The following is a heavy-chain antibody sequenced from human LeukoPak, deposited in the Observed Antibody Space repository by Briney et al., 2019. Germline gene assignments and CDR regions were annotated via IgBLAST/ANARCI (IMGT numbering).Heavy chain of an antibody. D-gene: IGHD2-2*01. CDR1: QFTLSNYW. V-gene: IGHV3-21*01. Sequence: GGSLRLSCAASQFTLSNYWMHWVRQTPGKGLEWVSSISSTSSNIYYADSVKGRFTISRDNAKKSLYLQMNSLRAEDTAVYYCARVGIVIVPAQPYYGMDVWGQGTTVTVSS. CDR3: ARVGIVIVPAQPYYGMDV. CDR2: ISSTSSNI. J-gene: IGHJ6*02.